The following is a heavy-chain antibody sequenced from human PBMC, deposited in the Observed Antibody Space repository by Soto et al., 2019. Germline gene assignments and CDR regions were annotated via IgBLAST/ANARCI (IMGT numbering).Heavy chain of an antibody. Sequence: QVHLVQSGAEVKRPGSSVKVSCEASGGSFSSDAITWVRQVPGQGLEWMGGIIPTFVAANYGRQFQGRVTISADESTRTVYMELSSLRFDDTAVYYCARGFSGYYSSLDYWGQGTLVTVSS. J-gene: IGHJ4*02. CDR3: ARGFSGYYSSLDY. CDR2: IIPTFVAA. CDR1: GGSFSSDA. D-gene: IGHD5-12*01. V-gene: IGHV1-69*01.